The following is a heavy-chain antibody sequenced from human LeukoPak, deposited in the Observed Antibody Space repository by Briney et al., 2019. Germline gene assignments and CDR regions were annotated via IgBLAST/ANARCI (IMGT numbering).Heavy chain of an antibody. CDR2: ISSSGSTI. CDR3: ARHRYSGSYFFDY. D-gene: IGHD1-26*01. V-gene: IGHV3-48*03. J-gene: IGHJ4*02. Sequence: GGSLRLSCAASGFTFSSYEMNWVRQAPGKGLEWVSYISSSGSTIYYADSVKGRFTISRDNAKNSLYLQMNSLRAEDTAVYYCARHRYSGSYFFDYWGQGTLVTVSS. CDR1: GFTFSSYE.